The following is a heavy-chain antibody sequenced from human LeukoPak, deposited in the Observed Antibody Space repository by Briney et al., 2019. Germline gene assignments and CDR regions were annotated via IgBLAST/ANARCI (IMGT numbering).Heavy chain of an antibody. Sequence: GGSLRLSCAVSGFTVSSNYMSWVRQAPGKGLEWVSVIYSGGSTYYADSVKGRFTISRDNSKNTLYLQTNSLRAEDTAVYYCARGTTMVRVLDYWGQGTLVTVSS. D-gene: IGHD3-10*01. J-gene: IGHJ4*02. CDR3: ARGTTMVRVLDY. V-gene: IGHV3-53*01. CDR2: IYSGGST. CDR1: GFTVSSNY.